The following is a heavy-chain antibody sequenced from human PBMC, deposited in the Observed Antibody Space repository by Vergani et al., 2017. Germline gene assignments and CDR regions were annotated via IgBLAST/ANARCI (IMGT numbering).Heavy chain of an antibody. CDR1: GYSISSTYY. Sequence: QVQLQESGPGLVKPSETLSLTCAVSGYSISSTYYWGWIRQPPGKGLDWFGSIYHIGSTYNNPSLKSRVTISVDTSKNQFSLRLSSVTAADTAVYYCARHRGDNDRGGMDVWGQGTTVTVSS. J-gene: IGHJ6*02. CDR2: IYHIGST. CDR3: ARHRGDNDRGGMDV. D-gene: IGHD2-21*02. V-gene: IGHV4-38-2*01.